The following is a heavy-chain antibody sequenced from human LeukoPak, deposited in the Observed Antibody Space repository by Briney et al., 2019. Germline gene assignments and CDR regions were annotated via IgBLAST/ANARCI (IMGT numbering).Heavy chain of an antibody. CDR3: ARGSYDFWSGYFGNQGYYYYMDV. J-gene: IGHJ6*03. V-gene: IGHV4-39*07. D-gene: IGHD3-3*01. CDR1: GGSISSSSYY. Sequence: SETLSLTCTVSGGSISSSSYYWGWIRQPPGKGLEWIGSIYYSGSTYYNPSLKSRVTISVDTSKNQFSLKLSSVTAADTAVYYCARGSYDFWSGYFGNQGYYYYMDVWGKGTTVTVSS. CDR2: IYYSGST.